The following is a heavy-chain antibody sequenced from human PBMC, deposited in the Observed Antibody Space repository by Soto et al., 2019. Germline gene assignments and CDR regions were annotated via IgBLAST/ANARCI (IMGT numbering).Heavy chain of an antibody. D-gene: IGHD3-22*01. CDR3: AHSLVPYYYDSSGYYGIDY. J-gene: IGHJ4*02. Sequence: QITLKESGPTLVKPTQTLTLTCTFSGFSLSTSGVGVGWIRQPPGKALEWLALIYWDDDKRYSPSLKSRLTITKDTSKNQVVLTMTNMDPVDTATYYCAHSLVPYYYDSSGYYGIDYWGQGTLVTVSS. V-gene: IGHV2-5*02. CDR2: IYWDDDK. CDR1: GFSLSTSGVG.